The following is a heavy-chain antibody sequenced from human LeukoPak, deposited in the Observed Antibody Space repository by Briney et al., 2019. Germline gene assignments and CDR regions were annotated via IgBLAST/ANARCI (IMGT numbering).Heavy chain of an antibody. J-gene: IGHJ3*02. CDR3: ARHEGIAAAAFDI. CDR1: GGSISSSSYF. CDR2: IYYSGNT. D-gene: IGHD6-13*01. V-gene: IGHV4-39*01. Sequence: KTSETLSLTCTVSGGSISSSSYFWGWIRQPPGKGLEWIGTIYYSGNTYYNPSLKSRVTISVDTSKNQFSLKLSSVTAADTAVYYCARHEGIAAAAFDIWGQGTMVTVSS.